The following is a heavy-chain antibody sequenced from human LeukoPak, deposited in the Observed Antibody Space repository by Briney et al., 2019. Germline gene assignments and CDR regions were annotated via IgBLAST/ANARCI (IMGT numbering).Heavy chain of an antibody. CDR3: ARDLGYYYGSGSYYNGDAFDI. CDR2: IYYTGST. D-gene: IGHD3-10*01. J-gene: IGHJ3*02. V-gene: IGHV4-59*01. Sequence: SETLSLTCTVSGGSISSYYWSWIRQPPGKGLEWIGYIYYTGSTNYNPSLKNRVTISVDTSKNQFSLKLSSVTAADTAVYYCARDLGYYYGSGSYYNGDAFDIWGQGTMVTVSS. CDR1: GGSISSYY.